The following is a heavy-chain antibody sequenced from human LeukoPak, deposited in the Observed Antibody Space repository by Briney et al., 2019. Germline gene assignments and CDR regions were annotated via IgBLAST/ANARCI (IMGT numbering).Heavy chain of an antibody. J-gene: IGHJ4*02. V-gene: IGHV4-59*08. Sequence: SETLSLTCTVSGDSITSYYWSWIRQPPGKGLEWIGYVYYSGRTTYNPSLKSRVTISVDTSKNQFSLKVTSVTAADTALYYCARTSGQLDYWGQGTLVSVSS. CDR3: ARTSGQLDY. CDR2: VYYSGRT. CDR1: GDSITSYY. D-gene: IGHD6-19*01.